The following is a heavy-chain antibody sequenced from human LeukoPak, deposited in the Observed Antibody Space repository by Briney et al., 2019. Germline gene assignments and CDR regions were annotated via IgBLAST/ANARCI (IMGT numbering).Heavy chain of an antibody. J-gene: IGHJ4*02. Sequence: ASVKVSCKASGYSFTRYGITWVRQAPGQGLEWMGGIIPIFGTANYAQKFQGRVTITADESTSTAYMELSSLRSEDTAVYYCARDLESEGYWGQGTLVTVSS. CDR2: IIPIFGTA. CDR3: ARDLESEGY. CDR1: GYSFTRYG. V-gene: IGHV1-69*13. D-gene: IGHD1-1*01.